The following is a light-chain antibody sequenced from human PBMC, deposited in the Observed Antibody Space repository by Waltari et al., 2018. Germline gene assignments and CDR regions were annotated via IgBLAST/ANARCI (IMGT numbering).Light chain of an antibody. V-gene: IGKV3-15*01. CDR3: QQYNNWPPGA. Sequence: EIVMTQSPATLSVSQGERATLSCRASQSVSSNLAWYQQKPGQAPRLLIHGASTRATGIPARFSGSGSGTEFTLTISSLQSEDFAVYYCQQYNNWPPGAFGQGTKVEIK. J-gene: IGKJ1*01. CDR2: GAS. CDR1: QSVSSN.